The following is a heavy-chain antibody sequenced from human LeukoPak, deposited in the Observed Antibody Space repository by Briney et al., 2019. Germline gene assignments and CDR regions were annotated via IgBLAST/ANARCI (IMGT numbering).Heavy chain of an antibody. Sequence: SETLSLTCTVSDASISSDYWTWIRQPPGKGLEWIGYISNSGSTNYNPSLKSRLTMSVDTSKNQFSLKLTSVTAADTAIYYCARYLRIEGKYYFDYWGQGTLLTVAS. D-gene: IGHD1-26*01. CDR3: ARYLRIEGKYYFDY. CDR2: ISNSGST. J-gene: IGHJ4*02. V-gene: IGHV4-59*01. CDR1: DASISSDY.